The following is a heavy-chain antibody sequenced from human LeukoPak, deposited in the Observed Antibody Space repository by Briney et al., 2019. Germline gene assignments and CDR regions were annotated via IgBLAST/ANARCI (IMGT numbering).Heavy chain of an antibody. V-gene: IGHV3-23*01. CDR1: GFTFSSYV. D-gene: IGHD2-2*01. J-gene: IGHJ4*02. CDR2: ISGSGGFT. Sequence: GGSLRLSCDASGFTFSSYVMNWVRQAPGKGLEWVSAISGSGGFTNYTDSAKGRFTTSRDNSKNILYLQMNNLRVEDTAIYYCANPGTDCSSTSCYWSIAARFDYWGQGILVTVSS. CDR3: ANPGTDCSSTSCYWSIAARFDY.